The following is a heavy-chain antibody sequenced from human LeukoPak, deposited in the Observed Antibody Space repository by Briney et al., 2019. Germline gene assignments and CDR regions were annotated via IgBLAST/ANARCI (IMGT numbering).Heavy chain of an antibody. CDR1: GFTFSDHY. V-gene: IGHV3-72*01. Sequence: PGGSLRLSCAASGFTFSDHYMDWVRQAPGKGLEWVGRTRNKANSYTTEYAASVKGRFTISRDDSKNSLYLQMNSLKTEDTAVYYCAREDYYDSSGSYYFDYWGQGTLVTVSS. CDR2: TRNKANSYTT. J-gene: IGHJ4*02. CDR3: AREDYYDSSGSYYFDY. D-gene: IGHD3-22*01.